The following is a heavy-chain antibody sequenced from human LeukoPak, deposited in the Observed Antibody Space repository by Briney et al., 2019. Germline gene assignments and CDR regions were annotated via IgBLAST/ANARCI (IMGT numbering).Heavy chain of an antibody. D-gene: IGHD6-13*01. J-gene: IGHJ6*02. V-gene: IGHV4-59*01. Sequence: SETLSLTCTVSGGSISSYYWVWIRQPPGKGLEWIGYIHYTGSTDYNPSLKSRVTISVDMSKNQFSLRLTSVTAADTAVYYCARELAAAGTYDYYSMDVWGQGTTVTVSS. CDR1: GGSISSYY. CDR3: ARELAAAGTYDYYSMDV. CDR2: IHYTGST.